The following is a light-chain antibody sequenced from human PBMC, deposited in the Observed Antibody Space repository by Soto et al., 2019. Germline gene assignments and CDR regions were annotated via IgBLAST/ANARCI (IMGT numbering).Light chain of an antibody. V-gene: IGKV3-11*01. Sequence: EIVLTQSPATLSLSPGERATLSCRASQSVSSFLAWYQQKPGQAPRLLIYDASNRATGIPARFSGSGSGTDFTLTISSLEPEDFAVYYWQQRSNWPPTFGRGTKVEIK. CDR1: QSVSSF. CDR3: QQRSNWPPT. J-gene: IGKJ1*01. CDR2: DAS.